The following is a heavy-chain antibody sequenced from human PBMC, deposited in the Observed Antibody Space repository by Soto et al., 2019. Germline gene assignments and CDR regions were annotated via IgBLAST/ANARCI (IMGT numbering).Heavy chain of an antibody. CDR3: ARDPNFSLTFHYYGMDV. Sequence: QVQLVQSGAEVTKPGASVKISCTASGYTFTTYYLHWVQQAPGQGLEWMGIINPDTGSTSAAQNFRGRVSVTRDTSTSTVYMELYSLSSEDTAVYYCARDPNFSLTFHYYGMDVWGQGTTVTVSS. CDR2: INPDTGST. CDR1: GYTFTTYY. J-gene: IGHJ6*02. V-gene: IGHV1-46*01.